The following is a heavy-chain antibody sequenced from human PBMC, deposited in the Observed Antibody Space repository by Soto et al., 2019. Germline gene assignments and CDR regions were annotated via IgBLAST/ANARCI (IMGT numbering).Heavy chain of an antibody. V-gene: IGHV1-69*13. Sequence: CAVKVSCKASEGTLSSYAVSWVRQAPGQGLEWVGGIVPIFARTHYARKFEGRVKITADGITNTAHMELSSLRFDDTAVYYCASDRYGAGSEWVDWGQGTPVTVTS. D-gene: IGHD3-10*01. J-gene: IGHJ4*02. CDR1: EGTLSSYA. CDR3: ASDRYGAGSEWVD. CDR2: IVPIFART.